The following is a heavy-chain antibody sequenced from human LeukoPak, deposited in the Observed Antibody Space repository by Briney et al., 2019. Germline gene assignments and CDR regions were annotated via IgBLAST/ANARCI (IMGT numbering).Heavy chain of an antibody. D-gene: IGHD3-22*01. CDR2: ISGYNGKT. J-gene: IGHJ4*02. Sequence: ASVKVSCKASGDTFIIYGFSWVRPAPGQGLEWMGWISGYNGKTNYAQRFQGRIIMTTDTSTSTAYMDLRSLRSNDTAMYYCVRYSDRSGIPDYWGQGTLVIVSS. CDR3: VRYSDRSGIPDY. CDR1: GDTFIIYG. V-gene: IGHV1-18*01.